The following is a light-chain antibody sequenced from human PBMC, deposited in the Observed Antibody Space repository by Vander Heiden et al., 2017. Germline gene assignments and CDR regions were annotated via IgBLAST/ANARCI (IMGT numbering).Light chain of an antibody. V-gene: IGLV3-19*01. J-gene: IGLJ2*01. CDR2: GKN. Sequence: SSELTPDPAVSVALGQTVTITRQGDSPRSYYASWYQQKPGQAPVLVIYGKNNRPSGIPDRVSGSSSGNTASLTITGAQAEDEADYYCNSRDSSDNHLVFGGGTKLTVL. CDR3: NSRDSSDNHLV. CDR1: SPRSYY.